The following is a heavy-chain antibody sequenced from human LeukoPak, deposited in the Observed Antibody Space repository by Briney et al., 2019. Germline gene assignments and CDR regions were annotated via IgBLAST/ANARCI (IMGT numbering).Heavy chain of an antibody. CDR3: ARASRFLEWYTFDP. CDR2: ISAYNGNT. V-gene: IGHV1-18*01. CDR1: GYTFTSYG. J-gene: IGHJ5*02. Sequence: ASVKVSCKASGYTFTSYGISWVRQAPGQGLEWIGWISAYNGNTNYAQKLQGRVTMTTDTSTSTAYMELRSLRSDDTAVYYCARASRFLEWYTFDPWGQGTLVTVSS. D-gene: IGHD3-3*01.